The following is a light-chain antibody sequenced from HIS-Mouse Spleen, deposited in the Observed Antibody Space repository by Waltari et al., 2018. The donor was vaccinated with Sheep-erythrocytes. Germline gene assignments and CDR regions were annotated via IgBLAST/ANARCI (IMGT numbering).Light chain of an antibody. CDR3: CSYAGSSTPWV. Sequence: QSARTQPASVSGSPGQAITTPCTGTSSDVGRYNRVSWYQQHPGKAHKLMIYEGSKRPSGVSNRFSGSKSGNTASLTISGLQAEDEADYYCCSYAGSSTPWVFGGGTKLTVL. J-gene: IGLJ3*02. CDR2: EGS. CDR1: SSDVGRYNR. V-gene: IGLV2-23*01.